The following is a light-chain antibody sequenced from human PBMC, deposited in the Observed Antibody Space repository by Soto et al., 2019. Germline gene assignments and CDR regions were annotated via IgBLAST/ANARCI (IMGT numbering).Light chain of an antibody. CDR1: QSVLSSSRNKNY. CDR3: QQYYITPRT. Sequence: AYSLAVSIIHMARIKCKSSQSVLSSSRNKNYLAWYQQKPGQPPKLLIYWASTRESGVPDRFSGSGSGTDFTLTISSLQAEDVAVYYCQQYYITPRTFGQGTKVDI. CDR2: WAS. J-gene: IGKJ1*01. V-gene: IGKV4-1*01.